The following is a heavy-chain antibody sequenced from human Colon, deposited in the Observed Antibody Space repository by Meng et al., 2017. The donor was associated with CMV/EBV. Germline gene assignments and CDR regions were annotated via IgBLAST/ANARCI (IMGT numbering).Heavy chain of an antibody. Sequence: GESLKISCAASGFRLRDYAMNWVRQAPGKGLEWISFISTSSTNIYYADSVTGRFTISRDDAKNSVYLQMKSLRAEDTAVYYCARELGARSPHYNWFDPWGQGTLVTVSS. CDR2: ISTSSTNI. CDR1: GFRLRDYA. J-gene: IGHJ5*02. CDR3: ARELGARSPHYNWFDP. V-gene: IGHV3-48*04. D-gene: IGHD1-26*01.